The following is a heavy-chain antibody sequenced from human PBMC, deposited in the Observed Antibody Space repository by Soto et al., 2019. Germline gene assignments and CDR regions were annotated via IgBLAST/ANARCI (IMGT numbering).Heavy chain of an antibody. CDR1: GFTFRTYG. V-gene: IGHV3-30*18. D-gene: IGHD1-1*01. CDR2: ISNDGSET. Sequence: VQLVESGGGVVQPGRSQRLSCAASGFTFRTYGMHWVRQAPGQGLEWLAVISNDGSETYYADSVKGRFVISRDNSRNMLFLQMNSLRDEDTAMYYCAKYVDDTGWNVALAPWGQGTLVTVSS. J-gene: IGHJ5*02. CDR3: AKYVDDTGWNVALAP.